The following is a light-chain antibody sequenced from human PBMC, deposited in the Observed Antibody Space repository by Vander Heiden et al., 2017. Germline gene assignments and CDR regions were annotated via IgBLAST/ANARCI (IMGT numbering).Light chain of an antibody. J-gene: IGKJ1*01. V-gene: IGKV1-5*03. CDR2: KAS. CDR3: QHYNSYSWT. Sequence: DSQMTQSPSTLSASVGYRITITCRASQGVSSWLAWYQQKPGKAPKLLIYKASSLESGVPSSFSGSGSGTEFTLTISSLQPDDFATYYCQHYNSYSWTFGQGTKVEIK. CDR1: QGVSSW.